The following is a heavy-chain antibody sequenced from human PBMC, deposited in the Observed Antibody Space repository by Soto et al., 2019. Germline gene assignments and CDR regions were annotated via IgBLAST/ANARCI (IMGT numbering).Heavy chain of an antibody. V-gene: IGHV4-59*08. CDR2: IYYSGST. CDR3: ARRIAVHPSYFDY. CDR1: VGSIRSYY. D-gene: IGHD6-19*01. J-gene: IGHJ4*02. Sequence: PSETLSLTCTVSVGSIRSYYWSWIRQPPGKGLEWIGYIYYSGSTNYNPSLKSRVTISVDTSKNQFSLKLSSVTAADTAVYYCARRIAVHPSYFDYWGQGTLVTVSS.